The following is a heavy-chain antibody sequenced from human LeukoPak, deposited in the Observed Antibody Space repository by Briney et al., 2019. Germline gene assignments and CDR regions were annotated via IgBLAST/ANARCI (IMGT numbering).Heavy chain of an antibody. CDR2: IHPSTGNP. J-gene: IGHJ4*02. CDR3: ARDWRGAFDY. V-gene: IGHV7-4-1*02. Sequence: ASVKVSCKASGYTFTNYAINWVRQAPGQGLEWMGWIHPSTGNPTYAQGFTGRFVFSLDTSVSTTYLQISSLKAEDTAVYYCARDWRGAFDYWGQGTLVTVSS. CDR1: GYTFTNYA. D-gene: IGHD3-10*01.